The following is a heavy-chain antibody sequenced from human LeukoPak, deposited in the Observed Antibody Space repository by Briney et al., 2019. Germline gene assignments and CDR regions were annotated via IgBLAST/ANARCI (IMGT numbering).Heavy chain of an antibody. J-gene: IGHJ5*02. Sequence: KPGESLKISCKGSGYIFTSYWIGWVRQMPGKGLEWMGIIYPDDSDTRYSPSFQGQVTISADKSISTAYLQWSSLKASDTAMYYCARGRRDGYKYWWFDPWGQGTLVTVSS. CDR3: ARGRRDGYKYWWFDP. V-gene: IGHV5-51*01. D-gene: IGHD5-24*01. CDR2: IYPDDSDT. CDR1: GYIFTSYW.